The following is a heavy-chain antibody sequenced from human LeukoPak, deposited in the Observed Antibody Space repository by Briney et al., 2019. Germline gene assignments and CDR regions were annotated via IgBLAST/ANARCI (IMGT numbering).Heavy chain of an antibody. V-gene: IGHV1-69*06. CDR2: IIPIFGTA. Sequence: ASVKVSCKTSGGTFSNYTISWVRQAPGQGLEWMGGIIPIFGTANYEQKFQGKVTITADKSTSTAYMDLSSLRFEDTAVYYCARTYCGGDCYSSRGWFDTWGKGTLVTVSS. CDR1: GGTFSNYT. J-gene: IGHJ5*02. CDR3: ARTYCGGDCYSSRGWFDT. D-gene: IGHD2-21*02.